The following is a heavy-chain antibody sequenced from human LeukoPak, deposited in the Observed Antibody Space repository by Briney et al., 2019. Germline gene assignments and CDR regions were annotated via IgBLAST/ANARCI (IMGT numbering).Heavy chain of an antibody. CDR1: GFTFSSYS. V-gene: IGHV3-48*01. CDR3: ARPFTTGYFQH. Sequence: PGGSLRLSCAASGFTFSSYSMNWVRQAPGKGLEWVSYISSSSSTIYYADSVKGRFTISRDNAKNSLYLQMNSLRAEDTAVYYCARPFTTGYFQHWGQGTLVTVSS. D-gene: IGHD1-1*01. CDR2: ISSSSSTI. J-gene: IGHJ1*01.